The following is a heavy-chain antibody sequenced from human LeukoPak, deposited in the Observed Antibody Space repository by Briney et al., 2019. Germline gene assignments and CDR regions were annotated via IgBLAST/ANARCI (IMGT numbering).Heavy chain of an antibody. CDR3: ARDGRYFDWFNWFDP. J-gene: IGHJ5*02. D-gene: IGHD3-9*01. V-gene: IGHV1-2*02. CDR2: INPNSGGT. CDR1: GYTFTGYY. Sequence: ASVKVSCKASGYTFTGYYMHWVRQAPGQGLEWMGGINPNSGGTNYAQKFQGRVTMTRDTSISTAYMELSRLRSDDTAVYYCARDGRYFDWFNWFDPWGQGTLVTVSS.